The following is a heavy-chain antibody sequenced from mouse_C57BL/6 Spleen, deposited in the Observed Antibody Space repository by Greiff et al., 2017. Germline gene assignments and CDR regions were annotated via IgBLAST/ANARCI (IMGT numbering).Heavy chain of an antibody. V-gene: IGHV1-80*01. CDR2: IYPGDGDP. CDR3: ARSDYGSSRFDY. Sequence: VQLQQSGAELVKPGASVKISCKASGYAFSSYWMNWVKQRPGKGLEWIGQIYPGDGDPNYNGKFKGKATLTADKSSSTAYMQLSSLTSEDSAVXFCARSDYGSSRFDYWGQGTTLTVSS. CDR1: GYAFSSYW. D-gene: IGHD1-1*01. J-gene: IGHJ2*01.